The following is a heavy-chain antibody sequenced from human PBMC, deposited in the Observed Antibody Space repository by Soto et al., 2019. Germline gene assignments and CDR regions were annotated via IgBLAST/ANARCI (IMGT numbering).Heavy chain of an antibody. CDR3: AREGRIHGVLDY. CDR1: GFIFSTYA. D-gene: IGHD3-16*01. J-gene: IGHJ4*02. CDR2: ISYDGNNK. Sequence: QVQLVEAGGGEVQPGRSLRLSCAASGFIFSTYAMHWVRQAPGKGLEWVAVISYDGNNKYYADSVKGRFTISRDNSKNRLYLQINSRRAEDTVVYYCAREGRIHGVLDYWGQG. V-gene: IGHV3-30-3*01.